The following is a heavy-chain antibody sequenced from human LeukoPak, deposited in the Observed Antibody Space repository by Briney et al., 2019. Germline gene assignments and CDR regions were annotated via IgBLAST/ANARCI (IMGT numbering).Heavy chain of an antibody. CDR1: GFTFSSYG. D-gene: IGHD1-26*01. J-gene: IGHJ6*03. CDR2: ISYSDDTI. Sequence: PGGSLRLSCAASGFTFSSYGMSWVRQAPGKGLEWISYISYSDDTIYYADSVKGRFTISRDNAKNSLYLQMNSLRAEDTAVYYCARDPYSGAYGDTYYYFMDVWGKGTTVTISS. V-gene: IGHV3-48*04. CDR3: ARDPYSGAYGDTYYYFMDV.